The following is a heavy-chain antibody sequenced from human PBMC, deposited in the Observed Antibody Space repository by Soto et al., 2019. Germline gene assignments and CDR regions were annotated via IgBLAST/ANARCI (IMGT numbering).Heavy chain of an antibody. Sequence: PGGSLRLSCAASGFTFSSYAMSWVRQAPGKGLEWDSGISGSGGSTYYGDSVKGRFTISSDDSKITLYLQMDSLRAEDTAIFYCARDPFGYYENYFDNWGQGTLVSSPQ. CDR2: ISGSGGST. D-gene: IGHD1-26*01. CDR1: GFTFSSYA. CDR3: ARDPFGYYENYFDN. J-gene: IGHJ4*02. V-gene: IGHV3-23*01.